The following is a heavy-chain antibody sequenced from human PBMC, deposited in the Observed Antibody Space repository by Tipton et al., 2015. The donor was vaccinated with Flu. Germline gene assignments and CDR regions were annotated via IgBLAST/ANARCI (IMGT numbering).Heavy chain of an antibody. V-gene: IGHV3-21*06. Sequence: SLRLSCAASGFIFSNYGINWVRQAPGKGLEWASSISKSSKYIYYANSVKGRFTNSRDNAKNSLYLEMNSLRAEDTAVYYCARGTGSSARDAFDIWGQGTMVTVSS. D-gene: IGHD6-13*01. CDR3: ARGTGSSARDAFDI. CDR1: GFIFSNYG. CDR2: ISKSSKYI. J-gene: IGHJ3*02.